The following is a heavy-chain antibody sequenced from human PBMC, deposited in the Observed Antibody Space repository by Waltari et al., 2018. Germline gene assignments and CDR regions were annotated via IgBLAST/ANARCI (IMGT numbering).Heavy chain of an antibody. CDR3: ARGLGVVIMKRRVSGMDV. CDR2: INHSGST. D-gene: IGHD3-3*01. J-gene: IGHJ6*02. CDR1: GGSFSGSY. V-gene: IGHV4-34*01. Sequence: QVQLQQWGAGLLKPSETLSLTCAVYGGSFSGSYWSWIRQPPGKGLEWIGEINHSGSTNYNPSLKSRVTISVDTSKNQFSLKLSSVTAADTAVYYCARGLGVVIMKRRVSGMDVWGQGTTVTVSS.